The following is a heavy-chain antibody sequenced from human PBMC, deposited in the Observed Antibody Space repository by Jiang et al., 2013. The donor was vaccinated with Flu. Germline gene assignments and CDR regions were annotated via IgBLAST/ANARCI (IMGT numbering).Heavy chain of an antibody. CDR2: IYYSGST. V-gene: IGHV4-39*07. CDR1: GGSISSSSYY. Sequence: LLKPSETLSLTCTVSGGSISSSSYYWGWIRQPPGKGLEWIGSIYYSGSTYYNPSLKSRVTISVDTSKNQFSLKLSSVTAADTAVYYCARQEGDIVVVVAALHFDYWGQGTLVTVSS. J-gene: IGHJ4*02. D-gene: IGHD2-15*01. CDR3: ARQEGDIVVVVAALHFDY.